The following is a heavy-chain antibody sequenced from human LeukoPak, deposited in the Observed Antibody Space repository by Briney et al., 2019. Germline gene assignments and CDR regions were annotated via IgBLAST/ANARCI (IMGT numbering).Heavy chain of an antibody. CDR1: GYTFTSYD. D-gene: IGHD1-26*01. CDR3: ARQKELLRGSYYYGMDV. Sequence: ASVNVSCKASGYTFTSYDINWVRQATGQGLGWMGWMNPNSGNTGYAQKFQGRVTMTRNTSISTAYMELSSLRSEDTAVYYCARQKELLRGSYYYGMDVWGQGTTVTVYS. V-gene: IGHV1-8*01. CDR2: MNPNSGNT. J-gene: IGHJ6*02.